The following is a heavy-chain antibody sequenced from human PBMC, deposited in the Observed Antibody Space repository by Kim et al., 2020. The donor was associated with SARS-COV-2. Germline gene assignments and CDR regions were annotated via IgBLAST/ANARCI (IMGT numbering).Heavy chain of an antibody. J-gene: IGHJ5*02. CDR2: IYPTGTS. V-gene: IGHV4-31*03. D-gene: IGHD3-3*01. CDR1: GGSISSAGYF. Sequence: SETLSLTCTVSGGSISSAGYFWSWIRQHPGQGLEWIGYIYPTGTSYHNASLQSRLSISIDTSKNQFSLNLKSMTAADTAVYYCVGGATFGPDWDPWGQGLLLTVSS. CDR3: VGGATFGPDWDP.